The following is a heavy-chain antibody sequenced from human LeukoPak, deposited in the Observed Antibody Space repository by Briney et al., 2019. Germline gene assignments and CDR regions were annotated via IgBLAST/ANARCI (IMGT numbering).Heavy chain of an antibody. Sequence: GGPLRLSCAGSGFTFSSYWMHWVRQAPGKGLMWVSRISTDASSKTYADSVKGRFTISRDNAKGTLYLQMSSLRAQDTAFYYCTGHHQAYSRTYWGQGTMVTVSS. CDR2: ISTDASSK. J-gene: IGHJ4*02. D-gene: IGHD4-11*01. V-gene: IGHV3-74*01. CDR3: TGHHQAYSRTY. CDR1: GFTFSSYW.